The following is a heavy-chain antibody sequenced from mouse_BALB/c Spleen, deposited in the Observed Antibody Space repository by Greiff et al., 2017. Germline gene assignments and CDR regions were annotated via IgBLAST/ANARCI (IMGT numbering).Heavy chain of an antibody. CDR3: TRRPKGYAMDY. Sequence: VQLQQSGAELVRPGASVTLSCKASGYTFTDYEMHWVKQTPVHGLEWIGAIDPETGGTAYNQKFKGKATLTADKSSSTAYMELRSLTSEDSAVYYCTRRPKGYAMDYWGQGTSVTVSS. V-gene: IGHV1-15*01. CDR1: GYTFTDYE. J-gene: IGHJ4*01. CDR2: IDPETGGT.